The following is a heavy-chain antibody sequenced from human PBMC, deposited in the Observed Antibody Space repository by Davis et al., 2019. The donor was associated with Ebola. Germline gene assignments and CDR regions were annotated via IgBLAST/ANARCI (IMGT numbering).Heavy chain of an antibody. V-gene: IGHV6-1*01. D-gene: IGHD4-23*01. CDR1: GDSVSSKSAA. Sequence: MPSETLSLTCAISGDSVSSKSAAWNWIRQPPSRGLEWLGRTYYRSKWYTDYAESVKGRITVNPDTSKNQFSLHLNFVTPEDTAVYYCARDWVVGDGNSRWFDPWGHGTLVTVSS. CDR2: TYYRSKWYT. J-gene: IGHJ5*02. CDR3: ARDWVVGDGNSRWFDP.